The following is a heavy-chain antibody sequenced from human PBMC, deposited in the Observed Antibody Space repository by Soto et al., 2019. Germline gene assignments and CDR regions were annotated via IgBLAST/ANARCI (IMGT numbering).Heavy chain of an antibody. V-gene: IGHV2-70*11. Sequence: SGPTLVKPTQTVTLTCTFSGFSLTTSGVCVSWIRQPPGKALEWLARIDWDDDKYYSASLKTRLTISKDTSKNQVVLTMTNMDPVDTATYYCARTSSGTGYSYTFWGQGTLVTVSS. CDR2: IDWDDDK. J-gene: IGHJ4*02. CDR1: GFSLTTSGVC. D-gene: IGHD5-18*01. CDR3: ARTSSGTGYSYTF.